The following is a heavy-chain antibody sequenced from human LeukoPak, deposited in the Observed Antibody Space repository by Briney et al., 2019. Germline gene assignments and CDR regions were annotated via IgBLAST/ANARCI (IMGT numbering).Heavy chain of an antibody. J-gene: IGHJ6*04. Sequence: NPSETLSLTCAVYGGSFSGYYWSWIRQPPGKGLEWIGEINHSGSTNYNPSLKSRVTISVDTSKNQFSLKLSSVTAADTAVYYCARSPRYYDILTALGYYYYGMDVWGIGTTVTVSS. V-gene: IGHV4-34*01. CDR3: ARSPRYYDILTALGYYYYGMDV. D-gene: IGHD3-9*01. CDR1: GGSFSGYY. CDR2: INHSGST.